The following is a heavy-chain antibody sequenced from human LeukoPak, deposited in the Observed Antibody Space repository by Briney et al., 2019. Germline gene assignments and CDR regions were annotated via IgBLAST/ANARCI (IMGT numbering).Heavy chain of an antibody. Sequence: SETLSLTCTVSGGSISSSSYYWSWIRQPPGKGLEWIGYIYYSGSTNYNPSLKSRVTVSVDTSKNQFSLKLSSVTAADTAVYYCARGRAATHVDYWGQGALVTVSS. CDR2: IYYSGST. V-gene: IGHV4-61*01. CDR1: GGSISSSSYY. J-gene: IGHJ4*02. CDR3: ARGRAATHVDY. D-gene: IGHD2-15*01.